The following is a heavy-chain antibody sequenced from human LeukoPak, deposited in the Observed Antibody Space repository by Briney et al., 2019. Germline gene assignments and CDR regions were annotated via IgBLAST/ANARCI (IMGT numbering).Heavy chain of an antibody. D-gene: IGHD3-9*01. V-gene: IGHV4-59*01. CDR1: AGSISSYY. CDR2: FYYSGST. J-gene: IGHJ5*02. Sequence: SETLSLTCTVSAGSISSYYWSWIRQPPGKGLEWIGYFYYSGSTNYNPSLKSRVTISVDTSKNQFSLKLSAVTAADTAVYYCARTAVLRYFDWFQGFDPWGQGTLVTVSS. CDR3: ARTAVLRYFDWFQGFDP.